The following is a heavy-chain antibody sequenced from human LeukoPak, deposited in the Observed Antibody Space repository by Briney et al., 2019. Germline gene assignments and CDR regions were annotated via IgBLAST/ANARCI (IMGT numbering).Heavy chain of an antibody. V-gene: IGHV1-2*02. CDR2: INPNSGGT. J-gene: IGHJ6*03. Sequence: GASVKVSCKASGYTFTGYYMHWVRQAPGQGLEWMGWINPNSGGTNYAQKFQGRVTMTRDTSISTAYMELSRLRSDDTAVYYCARVPISSSHLYYYYMDVWGKGTTVTISS. CDR1: GYTFTGYY. D-gene: IGHD6-13*01. CDR3: ARVPISSSHLYYYYMDV.